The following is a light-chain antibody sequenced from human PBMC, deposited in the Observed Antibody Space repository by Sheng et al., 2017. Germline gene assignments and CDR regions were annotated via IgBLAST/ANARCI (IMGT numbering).Light chain of an antibody. Sequence: DIQMTQSPSSLSASVGDRVTISCRASQSISDYLSWYQQEPGKAPELPISAASNLQRGVPSRFSGSGSGTDFTLTISSLQPEDFASYFCQQSYSAPYTFGQGTKLEIK. J-gene: IGKJ2*01. CDR1: QSISDY. CDR3: QQSYSAPYT. V-gene: IGKV1-39*01. CDR2: AAS.